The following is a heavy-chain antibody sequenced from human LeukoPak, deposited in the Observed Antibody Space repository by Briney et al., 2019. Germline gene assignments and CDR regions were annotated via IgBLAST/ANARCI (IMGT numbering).Heavy chain of an antibody. Sequence: PGGSLRLSCAASGFTFSSYSMNCVRQAPGKGLEGVSSISSSSSYIYYADSVKGRFTISRDNAKNSLYLQMNSLRAEDTAVYYCARRGEYGDYFPAWGQGTLVTVSS. CDR1: GFTFSSYS. D-gene: IGHD4-17*01. CDR2: ISSSSSYI. CDR3: ARRGEYGDYFPA. V-gene: IGHV3-21*01. J-gene: IGHJ4*02.